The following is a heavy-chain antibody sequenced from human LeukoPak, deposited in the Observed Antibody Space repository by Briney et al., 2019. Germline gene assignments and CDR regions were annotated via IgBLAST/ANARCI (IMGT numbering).Heavy chain of an antibody. CDR3: ARHNYDFDFDS. D-gene: IGHD3-3*01. CDR2: ISPKSGDT. V-gene: IGHV1-2*02. J-gene: IGHJ4*02. Sequence: ASVKVSCKASGYTFSDYYIHWVRQAPGQGLEWMGWISPKSGDTNYAQNFQGRVTMTRDTSINTADMEQSRLRPCDTAVYYCARHNYDFDFDSWGQGALVTVSS. CDR1: GYTFSDYY.